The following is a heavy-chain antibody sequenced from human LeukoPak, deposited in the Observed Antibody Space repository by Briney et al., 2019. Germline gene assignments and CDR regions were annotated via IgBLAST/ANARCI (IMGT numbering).Heavy chain of an antibody. Sequence: QTGGSLRLSCAASGFTFSSYWMHWVRQAPGKGLVWVSRINSDGSSTSYADSVKGRFTISRDNAKNTLYLQMNSLRAEDTAVYYCARDATWVPPYYYYGMDFWGQGTTVTVSS. J-gene: IGHJ6*02. CDR2: INSDGSST. CDR3: ARDATWVPPYYYYGMDF. V-gene: IGHV3-74*01. CDR1: GFTFSSYW. D-gene: IGHD3-16*01.